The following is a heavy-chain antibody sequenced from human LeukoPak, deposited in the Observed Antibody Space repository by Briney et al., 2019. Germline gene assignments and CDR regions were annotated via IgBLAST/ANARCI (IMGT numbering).Heavy chain of an antibody. CDR3: ARRKGYCSGGSCYPFDY. Sequence: PSETLSLTCTVSGGSISSYYWSWIRQPPGKGLEWIGYIHYSGSAYYNPSLKSRVTISVDMSKNEFSLQLSSVTAADTAVYYRARRKGYCSGGSCYPFDYWGQGTLVTVSS. V-gene: IGHV4-59*04. CDR1: GGSISSYY. D-gene: IGHD2-15*01. J-gene: IGHJ4*02. CDR2: IHYSGSA.